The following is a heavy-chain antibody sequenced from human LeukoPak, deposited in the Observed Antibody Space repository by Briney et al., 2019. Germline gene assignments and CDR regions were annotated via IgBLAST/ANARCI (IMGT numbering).Heavy chain of an antibody. CDR2: IYSGGST. J-gene: IGHJ4*02. CDR1: GITVTSNH. V-gene: IGHV3-53*01. CDR3: AKDYSRELGVVDY. Sequence: GGSLRLSCAASGITVTSNHMSWVRQAPGKELEWVSVIYSGGSTYYADSVKGRFTISRDNSKNTLYLQMNSLRAEDTAVYYCAKDYSRELGVVDYWGQGTLVTVSS. D-gene: IGHD1-26*01.